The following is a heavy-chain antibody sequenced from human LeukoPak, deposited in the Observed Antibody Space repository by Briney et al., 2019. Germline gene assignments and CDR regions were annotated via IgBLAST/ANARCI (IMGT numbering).Heavy chain of an antibody. D-gene: IGHD5-12*01. Sequence: GGSLRLSCAASGFTFSSHWMSWVRQAPGKGLEWVANIKEDGSEKYYVDSVKGRFTISRDNAKDSLYLQMNSLRAEDTAVYYCARAHRGYSGYQSRWGQGTLVTVSS. J-gene: IGHJ4*02. CDR2: IKEDGSEK. CDR1: GFTFSSHW. CDR3: ARAHRGYSGYQSR. V-gene: IGHV3-7*01.